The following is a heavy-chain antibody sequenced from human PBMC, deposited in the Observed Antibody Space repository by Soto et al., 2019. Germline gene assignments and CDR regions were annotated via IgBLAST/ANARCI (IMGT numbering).Heavy chain of an antibody. CDR3: ARGTYDYVWGSYRPADAFDI. V-gene: IGHV5-51*01. J-gene: IGHJ3*02. CDR2: IYPGDSDT. Sequence: GGSLRLSCKGSGYSFTSYWIGWVRQMPGKGLEWMGIIYPGDSDTRYSPSFQGQVTISADKSISTAYLQWSSLKASDTAMYYCARGTYDYVWGSYRPADAFDIWGQGTMVTVSS. D-gene: IGHD3-16*02. CDR1: GYSFTSYW.